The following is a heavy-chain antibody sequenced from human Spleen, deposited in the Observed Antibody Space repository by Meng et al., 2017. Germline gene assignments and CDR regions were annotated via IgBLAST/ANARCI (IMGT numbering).Heavy chain of an antibody. D-gene: IGHD4-17*01. Sequence: QVQLGEAGAEVKRPGSSVKVSCKASGGTFSSYAISWVRQAPGQGLEWMGGIIPIFGTANYAQKFQGRVTITADESTSTAYMELSSLRSEDTAVYYCARVGGSDGDYADYWGQGTLVTVSS. J-gene: IGHJ4*02. CDR2: IIPIFGTA. CDR1: GGTFSSYA. CDR3: ARVGGSDGDYADY. V-gene: IGHV1-69*01.